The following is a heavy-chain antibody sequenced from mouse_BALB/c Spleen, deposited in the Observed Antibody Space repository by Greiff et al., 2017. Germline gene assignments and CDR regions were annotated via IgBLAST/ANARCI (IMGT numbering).Heavy chain of an antibody. CDR1: GYSITSDYA. V-gene: IGHV3-2*02. CDR2: ISYSGST. Sequence: EVKLLESGPGLVKPSQSLSLTCTVTGYSITSDYAWNWIRQFPGNKLEWMGYISYSGSTSYNPSLKSRISITRDTSKNQFFLQLNSVTTEDTATYYCARSGYGNYDYWGQGTTLTVSS. CDR3: ARSGYGNYDY. D-gene: IGHD2-10*02. J-gene: IGHJ2*01.